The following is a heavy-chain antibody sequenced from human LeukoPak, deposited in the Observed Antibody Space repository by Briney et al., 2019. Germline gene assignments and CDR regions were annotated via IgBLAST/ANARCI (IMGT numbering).Heavy chain of an antibody. V-gene: IGHV4-59*01. CDR1: GGCISSYY. CDR3: ARGGTAVIAPYAFDI. D-gene: IGHD4-23*01. J-gene: IGHJ3*02. CDR2: IYYSGST. Sequence: SETLSLTCTVSGGCISSYYWSWIRQPPGKGLEWIGYIYYSGSTNCNPSVKSRVAMSVDTSKKQFSLKLSSLTAADTAVYYCARGGTAVIAPYAFDIWGQGTMVTVSS.